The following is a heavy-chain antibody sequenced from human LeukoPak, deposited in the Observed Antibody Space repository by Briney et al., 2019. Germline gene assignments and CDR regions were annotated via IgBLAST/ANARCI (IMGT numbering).Heavy chain of an antibody. Sequence: SETLSLTCTVSGGSISSSSYYWGWIRQPPGKGLEWIGSIYYSGSTYYNPSLKSRVTISVDTSKNQFSLKLSSVTAADTAVYYCARGDTHVDYWGQGTLVTVSS. CDR2: IYYSGST. J-gene: IGHJ4*02. CDR3: ARGDTHVDY. V-gene: IGHV4-39*07. CDR1: GGSISSSSYY.